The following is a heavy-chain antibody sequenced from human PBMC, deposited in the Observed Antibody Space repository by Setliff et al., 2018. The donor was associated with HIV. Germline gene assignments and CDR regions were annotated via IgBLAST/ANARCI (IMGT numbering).Heavy chain of an antibody. V-gene: IGHV4-39*07. J-gene: IGHJ4*02. CDR2: IHYTGIS. CDR3: ARDPGIMAAGTEYFDS. CDR1: GGSISNSRYY. D-gene: IGHD6-13*01. Sequence: SETLSLTCTVSGGSISNSRYYWSWIRQSPGKGLEWIGNIHYTGISDINPSLKRRATISLDRPKIQFSLKLSSVTAADTAIYYCARDPGIMAAGTEYFDSWGQGILVTVSS.